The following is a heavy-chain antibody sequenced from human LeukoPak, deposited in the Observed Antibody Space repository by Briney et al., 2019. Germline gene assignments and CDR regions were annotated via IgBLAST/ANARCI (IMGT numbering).Heavy chain of an antibody. V-gene: IGHV3-23*01. J-gene: IGHJ4*02. CDR2: ISGSGGST. D-gene: IGHD3-10*01. CDR1: GFSLTTDE. CDR3: AKAEPHYYGSGSAFI. Sequence: QTGGSLRLSCAVSGFSLTTDEMDWIRQAPGKGLEWVSAISGSGGSTYYADSVKGRFTISRDNSKNTLYLQMNSLRAEDTAVYYCAKAEPHYYGSGSAFIWGQGTLVTVSS.